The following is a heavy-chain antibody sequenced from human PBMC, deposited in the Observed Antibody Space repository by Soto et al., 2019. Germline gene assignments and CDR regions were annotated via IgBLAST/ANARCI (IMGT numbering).Heavy chain of an antibody. CDR2: ISYDGSNK. CDR3: AKNEGSRHYYGDAFDI. CDR1: GFTFSSYG. Sequence: GGSLRLSWAASGFTFSSYGMHWVRQAPGKGLEWVAVISYDGSNKYYADSVKGRFTISRDNSKNTLYLQMNSLRAEDTAVYYCAKNEGSRHYYGDAFDIWGQGTMVTVSS. D-gene: IGHD1-26*01. J-gene: IGHJ3*02. V-gene: IGHV3-30*18.